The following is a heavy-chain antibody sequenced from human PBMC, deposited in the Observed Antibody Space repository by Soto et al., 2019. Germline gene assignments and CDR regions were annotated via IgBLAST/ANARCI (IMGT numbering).Heavy chain of an antibody. CDR1: GGSFSGYY. J-gene: IGHJ6*03. CDR2: INHSGST. V-gene: IGHV4-34*01. Sequence: SETLSLTCAVYGGSFSGYYWSWIRQPPGKGLEWIGEINHSGSTNYNPSLKSRVTISVDTSKNQFSLKLGSVTAADTAVYYCARGLGSSSLNYYYYYMDVWGKGTTVTVSS. D-gene: IGHD6-6*01. CDR3: ARGLGSSSLNYYYYYMDV.